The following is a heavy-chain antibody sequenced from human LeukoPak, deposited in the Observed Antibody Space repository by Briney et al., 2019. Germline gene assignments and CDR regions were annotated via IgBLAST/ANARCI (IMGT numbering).Heavy chain of an antibody. D-gene: IGHD3-22*01. CDR3: APYPDNYYDSSGYYD. Sequence: SETLSLTCTVSGGSISSGDYYWSWIRQPPGKGLEWIGYIYYSGSTYYNPSLKSRVTISVDTSKNQFSLKLSSVTAADTAVYCCAPYPDNYYDSSGYYDWGQGTLVTVSS. CDR1: GGSISSGDYY. J-gene: IGHJ4*02. V-gene: IGHV4-30-4*08. CDR2: IYYSGST.